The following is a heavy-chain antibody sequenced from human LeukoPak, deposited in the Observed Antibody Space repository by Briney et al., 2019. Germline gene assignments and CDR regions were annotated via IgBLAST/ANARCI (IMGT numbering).Heavy chain of an antibody. J-gene: IGHJ6*03. CDR2: MNPNSGNT. CDR1: GYTFTSYD. D-gene: IGHD3-3*01. V-gene: IGHV1-8*01. Sequence: ASVKVSCEASGYTFTSYDINWVRQATGQGLEWMGWMNPNSGNTGYAQKFQGRVTMTRNTSISTAYMELSSLRSEDTAVYYCARAHYDFWSGYYPKTYYYYYMDVWGKGTTVTVSS. CDR3: ARAHYDFWSGYYPKTYYYYYMDV.